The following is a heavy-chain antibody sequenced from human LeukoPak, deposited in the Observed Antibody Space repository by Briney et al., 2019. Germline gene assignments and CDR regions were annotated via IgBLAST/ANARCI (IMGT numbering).Heavy chain of an antibody. CDR1: GGSISSSNW. J-gene: IGHJ5*02. D-gene: IGHD6-13*01. CDR3: ARDPDPGIAAACTGWFDP. CDR2: IYHSGST. V-gene: IGHV4-4*02. Sequence: PSETLSLTCTVSGGSISSSNWWSWVRPPPGKGLEWIGEIYHSGSTNYNPSLKSRVTISVDKSKNQFSLKLSSVTAADTAVYYCARDPDPGIAAACTGWFDPWGQGTLVTVSS.